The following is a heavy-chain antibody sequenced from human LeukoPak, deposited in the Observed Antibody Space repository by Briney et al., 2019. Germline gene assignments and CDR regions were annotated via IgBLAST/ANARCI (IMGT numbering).Heavy chain of an antibody. D-gene: IGHD2-15*01. Sequence: EGSLRLSCAASGFTFSSYGMHWVRQAPGKGLEWVAVIWYDGSNKYYADSVKGRFTISRDNSKNTLYLQMNSLRAEDTAVYYCAREGSATLAPAFDYWGQGTLVTVSS. J-gene: IGHJ4*02. CDR3: AREGSATLAPAFDY. CDR2: IWYDGSNK. V-gene: IGHV3-33*01. CDR1: GFTFSSYG.